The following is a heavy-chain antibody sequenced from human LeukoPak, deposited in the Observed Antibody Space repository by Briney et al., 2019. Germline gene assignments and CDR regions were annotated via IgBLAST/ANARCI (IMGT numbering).Heavy chain of an antibody. D-gene: IGHD3-3*01. CDR1: GFTFSSYA. Sequence: GGSLRLSCAASGFTFSSYAMSWVRQAPGKGLEWVSTISGSRTYYADSVKGRFTISRDNSKNTLYLQMNSLRAVDTAVYYCAIHHFLEWLGGPWGQGTLVTVSS. V-gene: IGHV3-23*01. CDR2: ISGSRT. J-gene: IGHJ5*02. CDR3: AIHHFLEWLGGP.